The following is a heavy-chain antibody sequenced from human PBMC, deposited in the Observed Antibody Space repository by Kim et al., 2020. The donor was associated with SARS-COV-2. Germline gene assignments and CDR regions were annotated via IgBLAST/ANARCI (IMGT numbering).Heavy chain of an antibody. Sequence: LSLTCTVSGGSISSGDYYWSWIRQPPGKGLEWIGYIYYSGSTYYNPSLKSRVTISVDTSKNQFSLKLSSVTAADTAVYYCARARATSITIFGVVIVHNFDYWGQGTLVTVSS. CDR3: ARARATSITIFGVVIVHNFDY. J-gene: IGHJ4*02. CDR2: IYYSGST. D-gene: IGHD3-3*01. V-gene: IGHV4-30-4*01. CDR1: GGSISSGDYY.